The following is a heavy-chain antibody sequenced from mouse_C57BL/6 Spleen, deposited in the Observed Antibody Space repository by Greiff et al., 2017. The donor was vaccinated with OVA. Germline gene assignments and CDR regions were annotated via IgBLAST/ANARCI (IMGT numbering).Heavy chain of an antibody. V-gene: IGHV7-1*01. CDR3: ARDGVGGWYFDV. CDR1: GFTFSDFY. J-gene: IGHJ1*03. D-gene: IGHD1-1*02. Sequence: EVQGVESGGGLVQSGRSLRLSCATSGFTFSDFYMEWVRQAPGKGLEWIAASRNKANDYTTEYSASVKGRFIVSRDTSQSILYLQMNALRAEDTAIYYCARDGVGGWYFDVWGTGTTVTVSS. CDR2: SRNKANDYTT.